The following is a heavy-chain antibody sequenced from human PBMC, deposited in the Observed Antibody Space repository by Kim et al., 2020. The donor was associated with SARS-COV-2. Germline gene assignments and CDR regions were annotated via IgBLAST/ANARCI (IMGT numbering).Heavy chain of an antibody. D-gene: IGHD1-1*01. Sequence: GGSLRLSCAASGFTFSSYAMSWVRQAPGKGLEWVSAISGSGGSTYYADSVKGRFTISRDNSKNTLYLQMNSPRAEDTAVYYCAKPVLGWTGTTSGRYFDYWGQGTLFTVSS. V-gene: IGHV3-23*01. J-gene: IGHJ4*02. CDR3: AKPVLGWTGTTSGRYFDY. CDR1: GFTFSSYA. CDR2: ISGSGGST.